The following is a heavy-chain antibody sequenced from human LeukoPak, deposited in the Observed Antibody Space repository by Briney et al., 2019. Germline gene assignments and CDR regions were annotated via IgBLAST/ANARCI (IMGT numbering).Heavy chain of an antibody. CDR3: ARGDYDYVWGRYRPSGFDY. J-gene: IGHJ4*02. CDR2: IYTSGST. D-gene: IGHD3-16*02. Sequence: SETLSLTCSVSGGSISSYYWSWIRQPAGKGLEWIGRIYTSGSTNYNPSLKSRVTMSVDTSKNQYSLKLSSVTAADTDVYYCARGDYDYVWGRYRPSGFDYWGQGTLVTVSS. CDR1: GGSISSYY. V-gene: IGHV4-4*07.